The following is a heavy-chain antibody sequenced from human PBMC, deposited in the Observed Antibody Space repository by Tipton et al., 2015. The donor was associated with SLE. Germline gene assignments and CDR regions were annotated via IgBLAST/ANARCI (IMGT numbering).Heavy chain of an antibody. J-gene: IGHJ6*03. CDR1: GGFFASSNY. Sequence: GSLRLSCAVSGGFFASSNYMSWVRQATGKGLEWVSVIGTTDDTYYADSVKGRFTISREDPKNSLYLQMNSLRVGDTAVYYCARSKAHTTSNYMDVWGKGTTVIVSS. CDR3: ARSKAHTTSNYMDV. D-gene: IGHD1-14*01. CDR2: IGTTDDT. V-gene: IGHV3-13*01.